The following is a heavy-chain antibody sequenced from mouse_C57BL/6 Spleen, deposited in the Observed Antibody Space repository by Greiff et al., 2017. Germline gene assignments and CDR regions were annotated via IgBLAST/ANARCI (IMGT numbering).Heavy chain of an antibody. CDR3: ARKKSCLDY. J-gene: IGHJ4*01. CDR1: GYTFTSYW. D-gene: IGHD3-3*01. CDR2: IYPGSGST. Sequence: QVQLKQPGAELVKPGASVKMSCKASGYTFTSYWITWVKQRPGQGLEWIGDIYPGSGSTNYNEKFKSKATLTVDTSASTAYMQLSSLTSEDSAVYYCARKKSCLDYWGQGTSLTVSS. V-gene: IGHV1-55*01.